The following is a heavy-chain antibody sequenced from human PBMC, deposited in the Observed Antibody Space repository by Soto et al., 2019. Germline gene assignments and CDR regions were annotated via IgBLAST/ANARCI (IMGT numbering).Heavy chain of an antibody. D-gene: IGHD2-15*01. CDR2: IYYSGST. CDR3: ARYSYNVVVVAADFPYYFDY. J-gene: IGHJ4*02. CDR1: GXSLSSGSYD. V-gene: IGHV4-61*01. Sequence: XTLYLPCTVSGXSLSSGSYDWSWIRQPPGKGLEWIGYIYYSGSTNYNTSLKSRATISVDTSKNQFSLKLRSVTAADKAVYHCARYSYNVVVVAADFPYYFDYWGQGTLGTVSS.